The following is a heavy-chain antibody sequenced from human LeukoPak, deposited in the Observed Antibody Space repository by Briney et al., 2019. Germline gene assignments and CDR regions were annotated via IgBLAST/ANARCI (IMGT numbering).Heavy chain of an antibody. CDR2: IYISGST. D-gene: IGHD4-17*01. J-gene: IGHJ6*03. CDR1: GGSFSGYY. CDR3: ARVAVTVRRGYMDV. V-gene: IGHV4-59*10. Sequence: PSETLSLTCAVYGGSFSGYYWSWIRQPAGKGLEWIGRIYISGSTNYNPSLKSRVTMSVDTSKNQFSLKLSSVTAADTAVYYCARVAVTVRRGYMDVWGKGTTVTVSS.